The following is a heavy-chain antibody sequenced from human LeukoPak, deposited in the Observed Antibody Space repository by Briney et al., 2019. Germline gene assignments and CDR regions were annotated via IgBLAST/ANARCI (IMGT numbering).Heavy chain of an antibody. Sequence: PGVSLRLSCAASRFTFSTYAMTWVRQAPGQGLEWVSGISGSGDNTYYADSVRGRFTISRDKSKSTVYLQMNSLGVEDTAIYYCARGRKLGAPTYFFDYWGQGTLVTVSS. CDR3: ARGRKLGAPTYFFDY. CDR1: RFTFSTYA. V-gene: IGHV3-23*01. CDR2: ISGSGDNT. D-gene: IGHD1-26*01. J-gene: IGHJ4*02.